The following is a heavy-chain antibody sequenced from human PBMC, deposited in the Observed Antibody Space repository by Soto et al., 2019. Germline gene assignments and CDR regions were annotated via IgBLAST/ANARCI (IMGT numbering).Heavy chain of an antibody. CDR1: GGSTSGYY. V-gene: IGHV4-59*01. J-gene: IGHJ4*01. CDR2: IFYSGST. Sequence: SETLSLTCSVSGGSTSGYYWNWIRQPPGKGLEWIADIFYSGSTSYNPSLKTRVTISLESPKNQFTLKVTSVTTAATAMYYCASSGRRTDAYSLWHFDSWGQGTPVTVSS. D-gene: IGHD4-4*01. CDR3: ASSGRRTDAYSLWHFDS.